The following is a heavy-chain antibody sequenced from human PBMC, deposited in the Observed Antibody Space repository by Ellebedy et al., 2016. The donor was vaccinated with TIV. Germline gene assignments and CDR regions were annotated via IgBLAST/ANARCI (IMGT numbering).Heavy chain of an antibody. CDR3: ARGSGPNWLDP. CDR1: GFTFTRYG. V-gene: IGHV1-18*04. D-gene: IGHD6-19*01. Sequence: AASVKVSCQASGFTFTRYGINWVRQAPGQGLEWMGWISGYSGKTDYAQKFQGRVTMTTHTGTNTGYMELTSLTSDDTAVYYCARGSGPNWLDPWGQGTLVTVSS. CDR2: ISGYSGKT. J-gene: IGHJ5*01.